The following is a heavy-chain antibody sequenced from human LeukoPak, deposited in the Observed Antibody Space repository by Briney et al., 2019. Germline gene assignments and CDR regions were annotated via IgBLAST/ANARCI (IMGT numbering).Heavy chain of an antibody. V-gene: IGHV3-33*06. CDR2: IWYDGSNK. CDR3: AKDRGDYYDSSGYPSWYFDY. Sequence: PGRSLRLSCAASGFTFSSYGMHWVRQAPGKGLEWVAVIWYDGSNKYYADSVKGRFTISRDNSKNTLYLQMNSLRAEDTAVYYCAKDRGDYYDSSGYPSWYFDYWGQGTLVTVSS. J-gene: IGHJ4*02. D-gene: IGHD3-22*01. CDR1: GFTFSSYG.